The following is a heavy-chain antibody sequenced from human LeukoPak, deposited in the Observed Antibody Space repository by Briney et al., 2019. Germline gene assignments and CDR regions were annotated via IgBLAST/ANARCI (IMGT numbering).Heavy chain of an antibody. J-gene: IGHJ5*02. CDR3: ARDGTYYYGSGSYSGRNWFDP. Sequence: GGSLRLSCAASGFTFSGYWMHWVRQAPGKGLVWVSRIDSDGSRTTYAHSVKGRFTISRDNAKNTLYLQMNSLRAEDTAVYYCARDGTYYYGSGSYSGRNWFDPWGQGTLVTVSS. D-gene: IGHD3-10*01. CDR2: IDSDGSRT. CDR1: GFTFSGYW. V-gene: IGHV3-74*01.